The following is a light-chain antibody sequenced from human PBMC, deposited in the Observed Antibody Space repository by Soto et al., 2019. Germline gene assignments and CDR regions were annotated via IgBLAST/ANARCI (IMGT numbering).Light chain of an antibody. J-gene: IGKJ1*01. CDR3: KHYTA. Sequence: EIVMTQSPDTLSVSPGERATLSCRASQSVSTNVAWYQQKPGQAPRLLIYGASARATGIPARFSGSGSGTEFTLTISSLQSEECAVYYCKHYTAFGQGTKVEI. CDR2: GAS. CDR1: QSVSTN. V-gene: IGKV3-15*01.